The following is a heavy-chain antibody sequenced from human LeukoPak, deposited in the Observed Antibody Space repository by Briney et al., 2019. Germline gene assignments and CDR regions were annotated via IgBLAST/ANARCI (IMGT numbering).Heavy chain of an antibody. CDR1: GFTFSNYY. CDR3: TRDNSLCDRGWWFDP. Sequence: GASVKVSCKASGFTFSNYYMHWVRQAPGQGLEWMGIINPGGDNPWFAQDFQGRVALTRDTSTSTIYMELSGLRSEDTVVYYCTRDNSLCDRGWWFDPWGQGTLVTVSS. V-gene: IGHV1-46*03. CDR2: INPGGDNP. J-gene: IGHJ5*02. D-gene: IGHD2-21*01.